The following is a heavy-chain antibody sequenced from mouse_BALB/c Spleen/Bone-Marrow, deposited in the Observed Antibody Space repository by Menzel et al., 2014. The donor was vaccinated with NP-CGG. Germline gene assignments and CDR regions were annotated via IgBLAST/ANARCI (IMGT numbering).Heavy chain of an antibody. CDR3: ARDARRDAMDD. J-gene: IGHJ4*01. CDR2: SRNKANDYTT. CDR1: GFTFSDFY. V-gene: IGHV7-1*02. Sequence: EVQGVESGGGLVQPGGSLRLSCATSGFTFSDFYMEWVRQPPGKRLEWIAASRNKANDYTTEYSASVKGRFIVSRDTSESILYLQMNALRAEDTAIYYCARDARRDAMDDWGQGTSVTVSS.